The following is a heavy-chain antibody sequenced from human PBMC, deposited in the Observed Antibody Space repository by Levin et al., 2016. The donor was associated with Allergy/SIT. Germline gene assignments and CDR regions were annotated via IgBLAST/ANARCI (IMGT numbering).Heavy chain of an antibody. D-gene: IGHD6-6*01. J-gene: IGHJ4*02. CDR2: IYYSGST. CDR3: ARERQLHI. CDR1: GGSVSSGSYY. Sequence: SETLSLTCNVSGGSVSSGSYYWSWIRQPPGKGLEWIGYIYYSGSTNYNPSLKSRVTISVDTSKNQFSLKLSSVTAADTAVYYCARERQLHIWGQGTLVTVSA. V-gene: IGHV4-61*01.